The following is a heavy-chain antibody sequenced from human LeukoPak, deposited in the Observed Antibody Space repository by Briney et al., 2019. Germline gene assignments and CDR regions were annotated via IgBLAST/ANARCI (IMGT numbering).Heavy chain of an antibody. Sequence: GRSLRLSCAASGFPFSGCAIHWVRQAPGKGLEWVAVISHDGTNKYYADSVKGRFTISRDNSKNTLYLQMNSLRTEDTAVYYCARHRGPSLHSSGYFDYWGQGTLVTVSS. D-gene: IGHD3-22*01. CDR3: ARHRGPSLHSSGYFDY. CDR2: ISHDGTNK. CDR1: GFPFSGCA. V-gene: IGHV3-30-3*01. J-gene: IGHJ4*02.